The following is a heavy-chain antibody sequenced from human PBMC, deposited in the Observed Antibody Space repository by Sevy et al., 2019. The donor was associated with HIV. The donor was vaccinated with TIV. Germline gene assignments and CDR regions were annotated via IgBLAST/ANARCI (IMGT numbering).Heavy chain of an antibody. CDR1: GGSISSYY. CDR2: IYYSGST. Sequence: SQTLSLTCTVSGGSISSYYWSWIRQPPGKGLEWIGYIYYSGSTNYNPSLKSRVTISVDTSKNQFSLKLSSVTAADTAVYYCARHAGKIVVVPAAVDYWGQGTLVTVSS. V-gene: IGHV4-59*08. J-gene: IGHJ4*02. D-gene: IGHD2-2*01. CDR3: ARHAGKIVVVPAAVDY.